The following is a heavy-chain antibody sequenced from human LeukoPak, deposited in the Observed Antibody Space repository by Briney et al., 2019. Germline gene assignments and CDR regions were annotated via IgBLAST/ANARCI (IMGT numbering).Heavy chain of an antibody. CDR2: INPNSGGT. D-gene: IGHD2-21*01. J-gene: IGHJ6*03. Sequence: ASVTVSFKASGYTFTGYYMHWVRQAPGQGLEWMGWINPNSGGTNYAQKFQGRVTMIRDTSISTAYMELSRLRSDDTAVYYCACGSPTSYNYYYYYMDVWGKGTTVTVSS. CDR1: GYTFTGYY. CDR3: ACGSPTSYNYYYYYMDV. V-gene: IGHV1-2*02.